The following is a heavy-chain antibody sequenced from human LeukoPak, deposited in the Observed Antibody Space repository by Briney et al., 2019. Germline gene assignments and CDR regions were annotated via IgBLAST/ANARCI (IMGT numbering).Heavy chain of an antibody. CDR2: ISYDGSNK. V-gene: IGHV3-30-3*01. CDR3: ARVTMVRGALGY. J-gene: IGHJ4*02. D-gene: IGHD3-10*01. Sequence: GGSLRLSCAASGFTFSSYAMHWVRQAPGKGLEWVAVISYDGSNKYYADSVKGRFTISRDNSKNTLYLQMNSLRAEDTAVYYCARVTMVRGALGYWGQGTLVTVSS. CDR1: GFTFSSYA.